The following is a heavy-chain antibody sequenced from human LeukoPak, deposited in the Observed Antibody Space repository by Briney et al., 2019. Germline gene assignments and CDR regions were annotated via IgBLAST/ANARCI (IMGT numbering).Heavy chain of an antibody. D-gene: IGHD3-22*01. CDR2: LKSETGGGMT. CDR3: TTITYYHDRDSYGIQYYYDY. CDR1: GFSFKDAW. J-gene: IGHJ4*02. V-gene: IGHV3-15*07. Sequence: GGSLRLSCAASGFSFKDAWMNWVRQTPGKGLEWVGRLKSETGGGMTDYNPSLRGRFTISRDDSKNTLYLQINSLTTDDTAVYYCTTITYYHDRDSYGIQYYYDYWGQGTRVTVSS.